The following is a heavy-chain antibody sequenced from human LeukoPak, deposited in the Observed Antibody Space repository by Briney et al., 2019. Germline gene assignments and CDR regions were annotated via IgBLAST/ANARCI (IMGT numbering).Heavy chain of an antibody. Sequence: SGPTLVKPTQALTLTCTFSGFSLSTSVVGVAWIRQPPGKALEWLALIYGDDDKRYSPSLKSRLTITKDTSKNQVVLTMTNMDPVDTATYYCAHRWQFNSNYPGWFDPWGQGTLVTVSS. J-gene: IGHJ5*02. CDR2: IYGDDDK. CDR1: GFSLSTSVVG. V-gene: IGHV2-5*02. D-gene: IGHD4-11*01. CDR3: AHRWQFNSNYPGWFDP.